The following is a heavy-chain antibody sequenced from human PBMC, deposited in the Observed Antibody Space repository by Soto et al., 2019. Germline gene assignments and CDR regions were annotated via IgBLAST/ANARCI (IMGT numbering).Heavy chain of an antibody. Sequence: QVQLVQSGAEVKRPGSSVKVSCQTSGGTFRTYTINWVRQAPGQGLEWMGRITPILDVANYAQKFQGRVTISADKPTSTAHLELRSLRSEDTAVYYCARSMQEDIGVAGPKEIWFDPWGQGTLVSVSS. V-gene: IGHV1-69*02. CDR2: ITPILDVA. D-gene: IGHD6-19*01. J-gene: IGHJ5*02. CDR3: ARSMQEDIGVAGPKEIWFDP. CDR1: GGTFRTYT.